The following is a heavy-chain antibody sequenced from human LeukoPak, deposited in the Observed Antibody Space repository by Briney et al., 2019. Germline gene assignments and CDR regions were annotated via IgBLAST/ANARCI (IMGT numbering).Heavy chain of an antibody. CDR2: ISGSGGST. Sequence: PGGSLTLSCPASGFTLSSYAMSWVRQAQGRGREWVSGISGSGGSTYYADSVKGRFTISRDNSKNTLYLQMNSLRAEGTAVYYCAKYSSGWYENWFDPWGQGTLVTVSS. D-gene: IGHD6-19*01. CDR3: AKYSSGWYENWFDP. CDR1: GFTLSSYA. V-gene: IGHV3-23*01. J-gene: IGHJ5*02.